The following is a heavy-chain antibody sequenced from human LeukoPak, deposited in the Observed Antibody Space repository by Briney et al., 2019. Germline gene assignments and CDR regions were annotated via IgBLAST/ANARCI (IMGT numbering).Heavy chain of an antibody. J-gene: IGHJ4*02. CDR1: GYSISSGYY. Sequence: PSETLSLTCTVSGYSISSGYYWGWIRQPPGKGLEWIGSIYHSGSTYYNPSLKSRVTISVDTSKNQFSLKLSSVTAADTAVYYCASQGWEHVDYWGQGTLVTVSS. D-gene: IGHD1-26*01. V-gene: IGHV4-38-2*02. CDR2: IYHSGST. CDR3: ASQGWEHVDY.